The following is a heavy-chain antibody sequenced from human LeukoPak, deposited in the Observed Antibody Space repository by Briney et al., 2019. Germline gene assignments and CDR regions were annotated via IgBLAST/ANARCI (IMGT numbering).Heavy chain of an antibody. V-gene: IGHV3-33*01. CDR1: GFTFSSYG. D-gene: IGHD3-16*01. CDR2: IWYDGSNK. J-gene: IGHJ4*02. CDR3: ARDPSLYDWIQYYFDY. Sequence: QPGGSLRLSCAASGFTFSSYGMHWVRQAPGKGLEWVAVIWYDGSNKYYADSVKGRFTISRDNSKNTLYLQMNSLRAEDTAVYYCARDPSLYDWIQYYFDYWGQGTLVTVSS.